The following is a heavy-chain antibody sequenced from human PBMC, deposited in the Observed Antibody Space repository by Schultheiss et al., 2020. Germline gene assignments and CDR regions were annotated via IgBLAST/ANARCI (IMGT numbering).Heavy chain of an antibody. D-gene: IGHD2-8*02. Sequence: SETLSLTCTVSGGSISSYYWSWIRQPPGKGLEWIGYIYNSGTTNYNPSLKSRVTMSVDTSKNQFSLKLSSVTAADTAVYYCARPTGTGYGAWGYWGQGTLVTVSS. CDR3: ARPTGTGYGAWGY. CDR1: GGSISSYY. CDR2: IYNSGTT. V-gene: IGHV4-59*08. J-gene: IGHJ4*02.